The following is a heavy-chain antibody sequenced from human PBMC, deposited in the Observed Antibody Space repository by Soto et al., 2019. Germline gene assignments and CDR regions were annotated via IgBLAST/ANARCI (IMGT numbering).Heavy chain of an antibody. CDR1: GFTFSNYA. D-gene: IGHD2-21*01. CDR2: ILSDEINK. Sequence: QVQLVESGGVVVQPWRSRRLSCAAPGFTFSNYAMHWVRQAPGKGLEWVAAILSDEINKYSADSVKGQFTISRDNSKNTLYLQMTSLRPEEPAVYDCAIIATSCGGDAFALWGQGTMVTVSS. CDR3: AIIATSCGGDAFAL. J-gene: IGHJ3*01. V-gene: IGHV3-30-3*01.